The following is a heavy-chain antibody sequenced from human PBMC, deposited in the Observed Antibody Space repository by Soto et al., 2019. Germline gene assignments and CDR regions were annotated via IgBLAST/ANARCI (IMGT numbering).Heavy chain of an antibody. CDR1: GFTFSSYG. V-gene: IGHV3-33*01. CDR3: AREARKTRIRQAWQLGRAGEGYYGMDV. D-gene: IGHD6-6*01. CDR2: IWYDGSNK. Sequence: GGSLRLSCAASGFTFSSYGMHWVRQAPGKGLEWVAVIWYDGSNKYYADSVKGRFTISRDNSKNTLYLQMNSLRAEETAVYYCAREARKTRIRQAWQLGRAGEGYYGMDVWGQGTTVTVSS. J-gene: IGHJ6*02.